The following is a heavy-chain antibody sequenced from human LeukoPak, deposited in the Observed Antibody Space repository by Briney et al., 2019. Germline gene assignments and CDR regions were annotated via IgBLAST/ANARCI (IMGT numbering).Heavy chain of an antibody. D-gene: IGHD2-2*01. J-gene: IGHJ4*02. CDR3: ARRPYCSSTSCYPRIDY. CDR1: GFTFSSYS. Sequence: GGSLRLSCAASGFTFSSYSMNWVRQAPGKGLEWVSSISSSSSYIYYADSVKGRFTISRDNAKNSLYLQMNSLRAEDTAVYYCARRPYCSSTSCYPRIDYWGQGTLVTVSS. CDR2: ISSSSSYI. V-gene: IGHV3-21*01.